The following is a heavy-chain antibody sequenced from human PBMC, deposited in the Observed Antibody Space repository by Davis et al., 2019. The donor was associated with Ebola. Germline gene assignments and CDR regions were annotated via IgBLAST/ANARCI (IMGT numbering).Heavy chain of an antibody. Sequence: PGGSLRLSCAASGFTLRNYAMHWVRQAPGKGLEWVAFISYDGNNKFYADSVRGRFTISRDSSENTLYLQRNSLRNEDTALYYCAREGRGGVGSRWFHYWGQGTLVTVSS. V-gene: IGHV3-30-3*01. J-gene: IGHJ4*02. CDR1: GFTLRNYA. CDR2: ISYDGNNK. CDR3: AREGRGGVGSRWFHY. D-gene: IGHD6-13*01.